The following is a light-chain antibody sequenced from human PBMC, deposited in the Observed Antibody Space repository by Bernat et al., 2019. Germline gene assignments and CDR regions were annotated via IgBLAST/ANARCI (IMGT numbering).Light chain of an antibody. CDR1: KLGDKY. CDR3: QAWGSSTDV. Sequence: SYELTQPPSVSVSPGQTASITCSGDKLGDKYACWYQQKPGQSPVLVIYQDSKRPSGIPERFSGSNSGNTATLTISGTQAMNEAYYYCQAWGSSTDVVRTGTEVTVL. J-gene: IGLJ1*01. CDR2: QDS. V-gene: IGLV3-1*01.